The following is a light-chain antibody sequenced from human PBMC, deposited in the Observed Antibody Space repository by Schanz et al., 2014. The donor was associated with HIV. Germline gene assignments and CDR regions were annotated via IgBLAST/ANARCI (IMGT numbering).Light chain of an antibody. J-gene: IGKJ1*01. CDR1: QRLSSSY. V-gene: IGKV3-20*01. Sequence: EIVLTQSPGSLSLSPGGRATLSCGASQRLSSSYLAWYQQKRDQPPRLVIYATSTRAAGIPDRFSGSESGTDFTLTISRVEPEDYAVYYCQQYDSPPWTFGQGTKVEVK. CDR2: ATS. CDR3: QQYDSPPWT.